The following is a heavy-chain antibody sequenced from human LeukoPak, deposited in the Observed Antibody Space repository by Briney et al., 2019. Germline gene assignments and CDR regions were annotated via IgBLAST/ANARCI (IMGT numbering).Heavy chain of an antibody. CDR2: ISSSGSTI. CDR1: GFTFSSYE. D-gene: IGHD2-15*01. J-gene: IGHJ4*02. Sequence: GGSLRLSCAASGFTFSSYEMNWVRQAPGKGLEWVSYISSSGSTIYYADSVKGRFTISRDNAKNSLYLQMNSLRAEDTAVYYCARAHSYCSGGSCQRSYFDYWGQGTLVTVSS. V-gene: IGHV3-48*03. CDR3: ARAHSYCSGGSCQRSYFDY.